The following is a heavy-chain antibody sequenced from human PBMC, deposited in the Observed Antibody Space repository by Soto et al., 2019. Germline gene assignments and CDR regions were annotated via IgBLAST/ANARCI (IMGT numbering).Heavy chain of an antibody. CDR1: GLTFRSYA. Sequence: GGSLRLPCAASGLTFRSYAMSWVRQAPGKGLEWGSATSGSGGSTYYADSVKGRFTISRDNSRNTLYLQMNSLRAENTAVYYCAKVPRGYSYGSHWYFELWGRGTLVTVSS. J-gene: IGHJ2*01. CDR2: TSGSGGST. D-gene: IGHD5-18*01. V-gene: IGHV3-23*01. CDR3: AKVPRGYSYGSHWYFEL.